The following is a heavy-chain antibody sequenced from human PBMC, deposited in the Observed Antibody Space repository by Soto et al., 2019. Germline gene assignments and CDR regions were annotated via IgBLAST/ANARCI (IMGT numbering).Heavy chain of an antibody. Sequence: PGVSKRHCWAASDGIFENLGGSWVRQDPGKGLEWISSISGSGFKKYYADSVKGRFTISRDNSKSTVYLELNNLSAEDTAVYHCAKNQGVELVPLATVDWFDPWGQGSVVTVSS. CDR2: ISGSGFKK. CDR1: DGIFENLG. V-gene: IGHV3-23*01. CDR3: AKNQGVELVPLATVDWFDP. D-gene: IGHD1-26*01. J-gene: IGHJ5*02.